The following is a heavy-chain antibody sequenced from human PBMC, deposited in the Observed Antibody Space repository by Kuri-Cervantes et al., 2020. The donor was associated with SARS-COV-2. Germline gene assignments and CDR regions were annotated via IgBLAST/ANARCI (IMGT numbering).Heavy chain of an antibody. CDR1: GYSISSGYY. Sequence: SQTLSLTCAVSGYSISSGYYWGWIRQPPGKGLEWIGSIYHSGSTYYNPSLKSRVTISVDRSKNQLSLKLSSVTAADTAVYYCARGGIAAAGTIWFDPWGQGTLVTVSS. V-gene: IGHV4-38-2*01. D-gene: IGHD6-13*01. J-gene: IGHJ5*02. CDR3: ARGGIAAAGTIWFDP. CDR2: IYHSGST.